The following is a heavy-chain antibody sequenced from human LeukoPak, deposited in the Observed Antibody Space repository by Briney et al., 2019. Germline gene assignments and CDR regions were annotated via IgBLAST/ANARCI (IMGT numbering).Heavy chain of an antibody. D-gene: IGHD6-13*01. V-gene: IGHV3-30*02. CDR1: GFTFSSYG. CDR2: IRYDGSNK. Sequence: GGSLRLSCAASGFTFSSYGMHWVRQAPGKGLEWVAFIRYDGSNKYYADSVKDRFTISRDNSKNTLYLQMNSLRAEDTAVYYCAKSFGIAAAGIDYWGQGTLVTVSS. J-gene: IGHJ4*02. CDR3: AKSFGIAAAGIDY.